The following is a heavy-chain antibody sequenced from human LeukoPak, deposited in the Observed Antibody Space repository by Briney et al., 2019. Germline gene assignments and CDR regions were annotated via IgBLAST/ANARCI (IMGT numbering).Heavy chain of an antibody. CDR2: IIPIFGTA. J-gene: IGHJ4*02. Sequence: ASVKVSCQASGGTFSSYAISWVRQAPGQGLEWMGGIIPIFGTANYAQKFQGRVTITADETTSTAYMELSSLRSEDTAVYYCARGSGSSSWYGSFDYWGQGTLVTVSS. CDR3: ARGSGSSSWYGSFDY. D-gene: IGHD6-13*01. CDR1: GGTFSSYA. V-gene: IGHV1-69*13.